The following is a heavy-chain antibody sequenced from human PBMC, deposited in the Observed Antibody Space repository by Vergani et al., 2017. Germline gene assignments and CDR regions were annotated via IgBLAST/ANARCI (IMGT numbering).Heavy chain of an antibody. V-gene: IGHV3-23*01. CDR1: GFTFSSYA. D-gene: IGHD7-27*01. J-gene: IGHJ6*02. CDR2: ISGSGCST. Sequence: EVQLLESGGGLVQPGGSLRLSCAASGFTFSSYAMSWVRQAPGKGLEWVSAISGSGCSTYYADSVKGRFPISRDNSKNTLYLQMNSLRAEDTAVYYWARDRVLSRPWGFSYYGMDVWGQGTTVTVSS. CDR3: ARDRVLSRPWGFSYYGMDV.